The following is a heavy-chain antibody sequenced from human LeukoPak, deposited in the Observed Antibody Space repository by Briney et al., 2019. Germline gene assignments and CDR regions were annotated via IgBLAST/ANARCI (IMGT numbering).Heavy chain of an antibody. V-gene: IGHV3-48*01. CDR3: AKDFGPSSTSCYFDY. D-gene: IGHD2-2*01. Sequence: GGSLRLSCAASGFTFSSYSMNWVRQAPGKGLEWVSYISSSSSTIYYADSVKGRFTISRDNAKNSLYLQMNSLRAEDMALYYCAKDFGPSSTSCYFDYWGQGTLVTVSS. CDR1: GFTFSSYS. CDR2: ISSSSSTI. J-gene: IGHJ4*02.